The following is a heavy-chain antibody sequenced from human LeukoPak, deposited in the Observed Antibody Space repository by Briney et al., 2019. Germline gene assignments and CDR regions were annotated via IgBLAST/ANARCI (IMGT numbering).Heavy chain of an antibody. V-gene: IGHV3-23*01. CDR3: AINWNIDY. D-gene: IGHD1/OR15-1a*01. Sequence: GGSLRLSCAASGLTFSNYAMSWFRQAPGKGLEWVSGITSGFTPHYADSVKGRFTISRDNSKNTLYLQMNSLRAEDTAVYYCAINWNIDYWGQGALVTVSS. J-gene: IGHJ4*02. CDR2: ITSGFTP. CDR1: GLTFSNYA.